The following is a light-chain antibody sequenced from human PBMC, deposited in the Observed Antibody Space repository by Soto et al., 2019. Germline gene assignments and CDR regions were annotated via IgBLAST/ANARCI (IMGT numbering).Light chain of an antibody. CDR3: SSYAGSTYYV. Sequence: QSALTQPPSASGSPGQSVTISCTGTSSDVGGYNYVSWYQQHPGKAPKLMIYEVSKRPSGVPDRFSGSKSGNTASLTVSGLQAEDEADNYCSSYAGSTYYVLGTGTKVTVL. V-gene: IGLV2-8*01. J-gene: IGLJ1*01. CDR2: EVS. CDR1: SSDVGGYNY.